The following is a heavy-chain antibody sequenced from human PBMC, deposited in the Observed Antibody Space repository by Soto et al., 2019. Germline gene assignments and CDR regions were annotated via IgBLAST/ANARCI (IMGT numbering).Heavy chain of an antibody. D-gene: IGHD5-12*01. Sequence: QLQLQESGPGLVKPSETLSLTCSVSDDSINSDKYYWGWIRQPPGKGLEWIGSIYYRGNAYYNPSLQTRGIISLDKSKSQFSLKLNSVTAADSAVYFCARLEGLATISYYFDFWGPGALVTVSS. CDR1: DDSINSDKYY. CDR2: IYYRGNA. J-gene: IGHJ4*02. V-gene: IGHV4-39*01. CDR3: ARLEGLATISYYFDF.